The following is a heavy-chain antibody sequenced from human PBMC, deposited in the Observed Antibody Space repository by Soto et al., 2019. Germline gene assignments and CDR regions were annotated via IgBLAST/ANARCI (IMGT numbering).Heavy chain of an antibody. CDR3: AKADGNYYYYGMDV. CDR1: GFTFSSYG. V-gene: IGHV3-30*18. J-gene: IGHJ6*02. Sequence: PGGSLRLSCAASGFTFSSYGMHWVRQAPGKGLEWVAVLSYDGSNTYYADSVKGRFTISRDNSKNTLYLQMNSLRAEDTAVYYCAKADGNYYYYGMDVWGQGTTVTVSS. CDR2: LSYDGSNT.